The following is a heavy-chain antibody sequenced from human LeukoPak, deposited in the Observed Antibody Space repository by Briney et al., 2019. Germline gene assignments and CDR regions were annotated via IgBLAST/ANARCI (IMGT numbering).Heavy chain of an antibody. CDR1: GGSISYYY. V-gene: IGHV4-59*01. CDR2: IYYSGST. D-gene: IGHD1-7*01. CDR3: ARGTLDF. J-gene: IGHJ4*02. Sequence: SETLSLTCTVSGGSISYYYWSWIRQPPGKGLEWIGYIYYSGSTNYNPSLKSRVTISVDTSKNQFSLKLSSVTAADTAVYYCARGTLDFWGQGTLVTVSS.